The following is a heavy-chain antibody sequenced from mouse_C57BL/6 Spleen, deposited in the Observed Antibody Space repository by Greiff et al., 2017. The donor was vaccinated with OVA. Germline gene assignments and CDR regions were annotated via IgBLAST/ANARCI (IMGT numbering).Heavy chain of an antibody. Sequence: EVQLQESGGGLVKPGGSLKLSCAASGFTFSSYAMSWVRPTPEKRLEWVATISDGGSYTYYPDNVKGRFTISRDNAKNNLYLQMSHLKSEDTAMYYWAREGDDSYAMDYWGQGTSVTVSS. CDR2: ISDGGSYT. CDR3: AREGDDSYAMDY. CDR1: GFTFSSYA. J-gene: IGHJ4*01. V-gene: IGHV5-4*01.